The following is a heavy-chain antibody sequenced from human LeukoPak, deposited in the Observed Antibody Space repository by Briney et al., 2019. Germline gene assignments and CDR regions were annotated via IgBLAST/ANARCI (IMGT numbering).Heavy chain of an antibody. D-gene: IGHD6-19*01. Sequence: PSETLSLTCTVSGGSISSGSYYWSWIRQPAGKGLEWIGRIYTSGSTNYNPSLKSRVTISVDTSKKQFSLKLSSVTAADTAVYYCARGRGEAVGDYWGQGTLVTVSS. CDR3: ARGRGEAVGDY. V-gene: IGHV4-61*02. CDR1: GGSISSGSYY. J-gene: IGHJ4*02. CDR2: IYTSGST.